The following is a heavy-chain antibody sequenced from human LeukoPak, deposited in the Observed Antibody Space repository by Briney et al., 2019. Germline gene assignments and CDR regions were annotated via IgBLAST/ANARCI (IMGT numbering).Heavy chain of an antibody. CDR3: ARLAWGGGWSFDY. D-gene: IGHD6-19*01. J-gene: IGHJ4*02. CDR1: GYTFSGSG. Sequence: ASVKVSCKASGYTFSGSGIIWVRQAPGQGLEWMGWISPYNGNTNYAQKFQDRVTMTTDTSTTSAYMELRNLRSDDTAVNYCARLAWGGGWSFDYWGQRTLVTASS. V-gene: IGHV1-18*01. CDR2: ISPYNGNT.